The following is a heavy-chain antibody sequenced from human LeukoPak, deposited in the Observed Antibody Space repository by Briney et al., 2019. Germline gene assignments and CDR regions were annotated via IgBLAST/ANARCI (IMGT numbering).Heavy chain of an antibody. CDR2: IRKEGTNK. CDR1: GFTFSSYG. D-gene: IGHD1-26*01. V-gene: IGHV3-30*02. CDR3: AKDRWAERGSYYPL. J-gene: IGHJ4*02. Sequence: GGSLRLSCAASGFTFSSYGIHWVRQAPGKRLEWVAFIRKEGTNKYYSDSVKGRFTISRDNSKNTLYLQMNSLRAEDTAVYYCAKDRWAERGSYYPLWGQGTLVTVSS.